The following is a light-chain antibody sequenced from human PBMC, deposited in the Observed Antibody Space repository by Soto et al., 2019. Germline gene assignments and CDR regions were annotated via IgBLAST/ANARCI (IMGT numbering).Light chain of an antibody. Sequence: QSALTQPASVSGSPGQSITISCTGTSSDIGNYNYVSWYQQHPGKAPKLMIYDVSNRPSGVSNRFSGSKSGNTASLTISGLQAEDEADYYCSSYTSTNTPVFGGGTKLTVL. CDR3: SSYTSTNTPV. CDR1: SSDIGNYNY. V-gene: IGLV2-14*01. CDR2: DVS. J-gene: IGLJ2*01.